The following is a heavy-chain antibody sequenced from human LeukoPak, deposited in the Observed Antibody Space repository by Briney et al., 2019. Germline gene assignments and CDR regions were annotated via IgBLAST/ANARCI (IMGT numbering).Heavy chain of an antibody. Sequence: SETLSLTCTVSGGSISSGSYYWSWIRQPAGKGLEWIGRIYTSGSTNYSPSLKSRVTISIDTSKNQFSLKLSSVTAADTAVYYCARVHYFDSSGYYSSTYYYYMDVWGKGTTVTVSS. V-gene: IGHV4-61*02. D-gene: IGHD3-22*01. CDR2: IYTSGST. J-gene: IGHJ6*03. CDR1: GGSISSGSYY. CDR3: ARVHYFDSSGYYSSTYYYYMDV.